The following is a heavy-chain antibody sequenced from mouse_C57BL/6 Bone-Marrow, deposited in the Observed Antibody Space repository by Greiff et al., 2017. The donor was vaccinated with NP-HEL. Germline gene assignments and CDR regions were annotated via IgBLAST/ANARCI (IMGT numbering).Heavy chain of an antibody. CDR1: GFNIKDDY. Sequence: VQLQQSGAELVRPGASVKLSCTASGFNIKDDYMHWVKQRPEQGLEWIGWIDPENGDTEYASKFQGKATITADTSSNTAYLQLSSLTSEDTAVYYCTTSITTVPLDYWGQGTTLTVSS. CDR3: TTSITTVPLDY. D-gene: IGHD1-1*01. CDR2: IDPENGDT. J-gene: IGHJ2*01. V-gene: IGHV14-4*01.